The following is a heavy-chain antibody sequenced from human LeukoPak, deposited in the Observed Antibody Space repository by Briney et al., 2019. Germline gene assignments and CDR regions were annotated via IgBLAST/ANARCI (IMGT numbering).Heavy chain of an antibody. CDR2: IKPDGGEK. CDR3: ARDRTNDYGHNVGAFDI. CDR1: GFTFSGYW. V-gene: IGHV3-7*01. D-gene: IGHD4-17*01. J-gene: IGHJ3*02. Sequence: AGGSLRLSCAASGFTFSGYWMSWVRQAPGKGLEWVANIKPDGGEKYYVDSVKGRFTISRDNVKDSLYLQMNSLRDEDTAVYYCARDRTNDYGHNVGAFDIWGQGTVVTVSS.